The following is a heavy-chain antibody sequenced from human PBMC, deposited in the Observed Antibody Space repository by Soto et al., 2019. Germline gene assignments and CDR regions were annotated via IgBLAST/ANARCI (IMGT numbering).Heavy chain of an antibody. Sequence: PGGSLRLSCAASGFTFSSYAMSWVRQARGKGLEWVSAVSGSGGSTYYADSVKGRSTISRDNSKNTLYLQMNSLRAEDAALYYCAKEWSRGYYDGMDIWGQGTTVTGSS. J-gene: IGHJ6*02. V-gene: IGHV3-23*01. D-gene: IGHD3-3*01. CDR3: AKEWSRGYYDGMDI. CDR1: GFTFSSYA. CDR2: VSGSGGST.